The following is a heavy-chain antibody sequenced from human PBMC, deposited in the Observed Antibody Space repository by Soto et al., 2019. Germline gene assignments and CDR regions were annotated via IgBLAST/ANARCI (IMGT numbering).Heavy chain of an antibody. D-gene: IGHD3-3*01. V-gene: IGHV3-9*01. CDR3: AEDRGIWSGYYDAFDI. J-gene: IGHJ3*02. CDR1: GFIFDDYA. CDR2: ISWKSGSI. Sequence: GGSLRLSCVASGFIFDDYAMHWVRQAPGKGLEWVSGISWKSGSIGYADSVKGRFTISRDSAKNSLYLQMNSLRAEDTALYYCAEDRGIWSGYYDAFDIWGQGTMVTVSS.